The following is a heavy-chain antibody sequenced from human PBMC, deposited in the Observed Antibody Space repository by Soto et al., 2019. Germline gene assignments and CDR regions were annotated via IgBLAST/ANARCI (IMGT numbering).Heavy chain of an antibody. V-gene: IGHV1-46*01. D-gene: IGHD6-13*01. CDR1: GYTFTSYY. CDR2: INPSGGST. Sequence: QVQLVQSGAEVKKPGASVKVSCKASGYTFTSYYMHWVRQAPGQGLAWMGIINPSGGSTSYAQKFQGRVTMTRDTSTSTVYMELSSLRSEDTAVYYCARAEGNSSSWYPPSYWGQGTLVTVSS. J-gene: IGHJ4*02. CDR3: ARAEGNSSSWYPPSY.